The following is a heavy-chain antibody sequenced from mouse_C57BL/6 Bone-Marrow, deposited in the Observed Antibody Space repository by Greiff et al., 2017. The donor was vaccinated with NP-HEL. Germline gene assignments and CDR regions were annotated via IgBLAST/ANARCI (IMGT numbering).Heavy chain of an antibody. J-gene: IGHJ1*03. CDR2: INPNNGGT. D-gene: IGHD2-4*01. CDR3: ARYDYDLYWYFDV. V-gene: IGHV1-26*01. CDR1: GYTFTDYY. Sequence: EVQLQQSGPELVKPGASVKISCKASGYTFTDYYMNWVKQSHGKSLEWIGDINPNNGGTSYNQKFKGKATLTVDKSSSTAYMELRSLTSEDSAVYYCARYDYDLYWYFDVWGTGTTVTVSS.